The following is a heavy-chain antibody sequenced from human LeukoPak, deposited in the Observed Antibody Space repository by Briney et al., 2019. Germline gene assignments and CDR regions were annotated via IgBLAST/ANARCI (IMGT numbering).Heavy chain of an antibody. Sequence: GGSLRLSCAASGFTFSSYGMHWVRQAPGKGLEWGAVIWYDGSNKYYADSVKGRFTISRDNSKNTLYLQMNSRTARDTAVCYVARDLAYGSGSYYNLRAYGMDVWGQGTTVTVSS. CDR2: IWYDGSNK. V-gene: IGHV3-33*01. D-gene: IGHD3-10*01. CDR1: GFTFSSYG. CDR3: ARDLAYGSGSYYNLRAYGMDV. J-gene: IGHJ6*02.